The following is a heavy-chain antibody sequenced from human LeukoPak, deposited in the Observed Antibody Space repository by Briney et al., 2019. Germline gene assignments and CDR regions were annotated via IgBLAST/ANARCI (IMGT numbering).Heavy chain of an antibody. CDR2: INPNSGGT. CDR1: GGTFTSYA. CDR3: ARDLYGGKAPVDY. D-gene: IGHD4-23*01. V-gene: IGHV1-2*02. J-gene: IGHJ4*02. Sequence: GASVTVSCKASGGTFTSYAISWVRQAPGQGLEWMRWINPNSGGTNYAQKFQGRVTMTRDTSISTAYMELSRLRSDDTAVYYCARDLYGGKAPVDYWGQGTLVTVS.